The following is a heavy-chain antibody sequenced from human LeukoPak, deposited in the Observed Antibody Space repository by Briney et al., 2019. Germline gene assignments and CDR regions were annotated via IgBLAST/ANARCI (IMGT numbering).Heavy chain of an antibody. CDR1: GGSFSGYY. V-gene: IGHV4-34*01. D-gene: IGHD6-13*01. CDR3: ARRAQRSSSWYLNWFDP. CDR2: INHSGST. Sequence: PSETLSLTCAVYGGSFSGYYWSWIRQPPGKGLEWIGEINHSGSTNYNPSLKSRVTISVDTSKNQFSLKLSSVTAADTAVYHCARRAQRSSSWYLNWFDPWGQGTLVTVSS. J-gene: IGHJ5*02.